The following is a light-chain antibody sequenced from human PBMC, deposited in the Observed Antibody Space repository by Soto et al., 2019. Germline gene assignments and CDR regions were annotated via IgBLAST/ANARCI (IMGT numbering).Light chain of an antibody. CDR2: GNS. CDR1: SSNIGAGYD. Sequence: QALLTQPPSVSGAPGQRVTISCTGSSSNIGAGYDVHWYQQLPGTAPKLLIYGNSNRPSGVPDRFSGSKSGTSASLAITGLQAEDEADYSCQSYDSRLSGYVVFGGGTKLTVL. CDR3: QSYDSRLSGYVV. V-gene: IGLV1-40*01. J-gene: IGLJ2*01.